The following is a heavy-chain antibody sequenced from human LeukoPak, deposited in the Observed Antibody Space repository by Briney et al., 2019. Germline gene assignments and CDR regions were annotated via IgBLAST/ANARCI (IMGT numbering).Heavy chain of an antibody. CDR2: ISNSGSST. CDR1: GFTFSNAW. Sequence: GGSLRLSCAASGFTFSNAWMSWVRQAPGKGLEWVSGISNSGSSTYYADSVKGRFTISRDNSKNTVYLQMNSLRTEDTAVYYCAKDLYNWNSIIDYWGQGTLVTVSS. V-gene: IGHV3-23*01. D-gene: IGHD1-7*01. J-gene: IGHJ4*02. CDR3: AKDLYNWNSIIDY.